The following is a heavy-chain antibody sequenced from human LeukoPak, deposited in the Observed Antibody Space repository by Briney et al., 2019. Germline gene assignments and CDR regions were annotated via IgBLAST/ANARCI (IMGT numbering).Heavy chain of an antibody. CDR1: GFTVSNSY. Sequence: GGSLRLSCAASGFTVSNSYVNWVRQAPGKGLEWVSVIYSGGNTYYADSVKGRLTISRDNAKNTLYLQMNSLRAEDTAVYYCARDPQINAFDIWGQGTMVTVSS. V-gene: IGHV3-66*01. CDR3: ARDPQINAFDI. CDR2: IYSGGNT. J-gene: IGHJ3*02.